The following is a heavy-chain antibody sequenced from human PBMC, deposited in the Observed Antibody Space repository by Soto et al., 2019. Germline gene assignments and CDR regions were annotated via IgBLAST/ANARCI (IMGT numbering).Heavy chain of an antibody. CDR2: ISSSSSTI. D-gene: IGHD5-18*01. CDR1: GFTFGSDS. J-gene: IGHJ4*02. Sequence: EVQLVESGGGLVQPGGSLRLSCAASGFTFGSDSMNWVRQAPGKGLEWVSYISSSSSTIYYADSVEGRFTISRDNDKNSLDLQMNSLRAEDTAVYYCAKDGGYSYGPYDYWGQGTLVTVSS. V-gene: IGHV3-48*01. CDR3: AKDGGYSYGPYDY.